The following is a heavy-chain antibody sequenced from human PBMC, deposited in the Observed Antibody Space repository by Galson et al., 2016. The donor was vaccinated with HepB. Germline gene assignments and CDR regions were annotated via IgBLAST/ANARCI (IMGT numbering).Heavy chain of an antibody. CDR3: TRDVSRRCYYDP. J-gene: IGHJ5*02. CDR1: GFTFGDYA. V-gene: IGHV3-49*03. Sequence: SLRLSCAASGFTFGDYAVIWFRQAPGKGLEWVSFIRSKAYGERTMYAASVKGRFTISRDDSKSIAYLQIDSLQTDDTAVYFCTRDVSRRCYYDPWGQGSLVTVSS. CDR2: IRSKAYGERT. D-gene: IGHD1-26*01.